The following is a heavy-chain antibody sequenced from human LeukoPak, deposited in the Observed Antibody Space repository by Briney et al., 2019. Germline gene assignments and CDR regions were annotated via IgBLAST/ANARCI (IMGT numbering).Heavy chain of an antibody. CDR2: IRRKVYRGTT. J-gene: IGHJ4*02. V-gene: IGHV3-49*04. D-gene: IGHD3-3*01. Sequence: GSLRLSCAASGFIFGDYSMSWVRQAPGKGLEWVGFIRRKVYRGTTEYVASVKGRFTISRDDSKNTASLQMNSLTTEDTAVYYCARDDSPGAYWGQGALVTVSS. CDR1: GFIFGDYS. CDR3: ARDDSPGAY.